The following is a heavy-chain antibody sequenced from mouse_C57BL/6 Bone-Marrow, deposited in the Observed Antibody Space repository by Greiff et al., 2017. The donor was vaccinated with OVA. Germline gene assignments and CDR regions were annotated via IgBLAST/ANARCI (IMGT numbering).Heavy chain of an antibody. J-gene: IGHJ3*01. CDR3: ASSAYYSNTGFAY. CDR2: IWGVGST. Sequence: VQGVESGPGLVAPSQSLSITCTVSGFSLTSYGVDWVRQSPGKGLEWLGVIWGVGSTNYNSALKSRLSISKDNSKSQVFLKMNSLQTDDPAMYYCASSAYYSNTGFAYWGQGTLVTVSA. D-gene: IGHD2-5*01. V-gene: IGHV2-6*01. CDR1: GFSLTSYG.